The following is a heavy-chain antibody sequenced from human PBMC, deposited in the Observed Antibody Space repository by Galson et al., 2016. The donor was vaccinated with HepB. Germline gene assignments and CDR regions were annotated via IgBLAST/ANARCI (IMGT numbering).Heavy chain of an antibody. Sequence: SLRLSCAASGFTFSAYAMHWVRQAPGKGLEWLAVMSYDGNIKHYADSVKGRFTISRHNSKKTMYLQMNSLRGDDTAVYYCARDARPTASWHYFDYWGQGTLVTVSS. CDR3: ARDARPTASWHYFDY. D-gene: IGHD2-2*01. V-gene: IGHV3-30-3*01. CDR1: GFTFSAYA. CDR2: MSYDGNIK. J-gene: IGHJ4*02.